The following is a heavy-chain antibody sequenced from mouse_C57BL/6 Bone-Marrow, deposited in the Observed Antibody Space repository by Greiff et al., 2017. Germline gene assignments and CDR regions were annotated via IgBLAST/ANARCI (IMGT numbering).Heavy chain of an antibody. CDR2: ISYDGSN. CDR1: GYSITSGYY. J-gene: IGHJ4*01. CDR3: ARRGNPYYAMDY. V-gene: IGHV3-6*01. D-gene: IGHD2-1*01. Sequence: ESGPGLVKPSQSLSLTCSVTGYSITSGYYWNWIRQFPGNKLEWMGYISYDGSNNYNPSLKNRISITRDTSKNQFFLKLNSVTTEDTATYYCARRGNPYYAMDYWGQGTSVTVSS.